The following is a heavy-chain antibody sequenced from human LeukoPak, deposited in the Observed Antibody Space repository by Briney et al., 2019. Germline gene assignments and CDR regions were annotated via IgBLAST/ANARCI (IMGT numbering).Heavy chain of an antibody. Sequence: GASVKVSCKASGYTFTSYGISWVRQAPGQGLEWMGWISAYNGNTNYAQKLQGRVTMTTDASTSTAYMELRSLRSDDTAVYYCARDPVPDIVVVPAAMGRHWFDPWGQGTLVTVSS. D-gene: IGHD2-2*01. CDR2: ISAYNGNT. CDR3: ARDPVPDIVVVPAAMGRHWFDP. CDR1: GYTFTSYG. J-gene: IGHJ5*02. V-gene: IGHV1-18*01.